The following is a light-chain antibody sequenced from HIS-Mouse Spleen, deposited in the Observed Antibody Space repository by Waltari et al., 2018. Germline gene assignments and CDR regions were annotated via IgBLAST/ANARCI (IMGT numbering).Light chain of an antibody. Sequence: QSVLTQPPSVSGAPGQRVTIPCTGRSPNIGAGYALHWYQQLPGTAPKLLIYANSNRPSGVPDRFSGSKSGTSASLTISGLQAEDEADYYCSSYTSSSTWVFGGGTKLTVL. CDR1: SPNIGAGYA. V-gene: IGLV1-40*01. CDR3: SSYTSSSTWV. J-gene: IGLJ3*02. CDR2: ANS.